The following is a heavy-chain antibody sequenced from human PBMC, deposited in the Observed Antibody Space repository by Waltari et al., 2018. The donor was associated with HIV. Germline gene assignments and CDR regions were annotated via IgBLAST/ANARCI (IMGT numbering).Heavy chain of an antibody. J-gene: IGHJ4*02. CDR2: IDSGGNG. Sequence: EVQLVETGGGLIQPGGSLLLSCAASGFNVNSNTMSWVRQAPGMGLEWVALIDSGGNGDYAGSVRGRFTISRDISKNTASLLMGSLTSDDTAVYFCVRFNEYSFATWMDWGQGTLVTVSS. V-gene: IGHV3-53*02. D-gene: IGHD5-18*01. CDR1: GFNVNSNT. CDR3: VRFNEYSFATWMD.